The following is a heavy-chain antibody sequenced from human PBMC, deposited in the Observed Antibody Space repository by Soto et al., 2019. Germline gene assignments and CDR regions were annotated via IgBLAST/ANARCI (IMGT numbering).Heavy chain of an antibody. CDR1: GFTFSSYG. V-gene: IGHV3-33*01. CDR3: ARDLRYSSARRVGYYGMDV. J-gene: IGHJ6*02. CDR2: IWYDGSNK. Sequence: GGSLRLSCAASGFTFSSYGMHWVRQAPGKGLEWVAVIWYDGSNKYYADSVKGRFTISRDNSKNTLYLQMNSLRAEDTAVYYCARDLRYSSARRVGYYGMDVWGQGTTVTVSS. D-gene: IGHD6-19*01.